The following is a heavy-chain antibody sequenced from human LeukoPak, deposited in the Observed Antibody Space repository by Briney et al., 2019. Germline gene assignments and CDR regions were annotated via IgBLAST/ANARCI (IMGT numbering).Heavy chain of an antibody. Sequence: SETLSLTCTVSGGSISSSSYYWGWIRQPPGKGLEWIGSIYYSGSTYYNPSLKSRVTISVDTSKNQFSLKLSSVTAADTAVYYCARARGLHYYDSSGPFDPWGQGTLVTVSS. CDR2: IYYSGST. V-gene: IGHV4-39*07. J-gene: IGHJ5*02. CDR3: ARARGLHYYDSSGPFDP. CDR1: GGSISSSSYY. D-gene: IGHD3-22*01.